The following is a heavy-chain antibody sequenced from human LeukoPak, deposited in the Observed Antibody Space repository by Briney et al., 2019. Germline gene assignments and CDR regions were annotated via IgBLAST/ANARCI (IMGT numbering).Heavy chain of an antibody. V-gene: IGHV4-59*01. J-gene: IGHJ6*03. Sequence: SETLSPTCTVSGGSISSYYWSWIRQPPGKGLEWIGYIYYSGSTNYNPSLKSRVTISVDTSKNQFSLKLSSVTAADTAVYYCARSSSPDYYYYYMDVWGKGTTVTVSS. CDR1: GGSISSYY. CDR2: IYYSGST. CDR3: ARSSSPDYYYYYMDV. D-gene: IGHD6-6*01.